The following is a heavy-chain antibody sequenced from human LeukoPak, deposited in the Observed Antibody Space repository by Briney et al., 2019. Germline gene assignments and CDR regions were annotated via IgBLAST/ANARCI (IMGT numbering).Heavy chain of an antibody. CDR1: GGSFSDYF. CDR3: ARGEDGTGDYRPTYFDS. V-gene: IGHV4-34*01. J-gene: IGHJ4*02. Sequence: SETLSLTCAVYGGSFSDYFWNWIRQTPGKGLEWIGEINHGGGTNYNPSLKSRATISVDTSKKQFSLNLTSVTAADTAVYYCARGEDGTGDYRPTYFDSWGQGTLVTVSS. CDR2: INHGGGT. D-gene: IGHD4-17*01.